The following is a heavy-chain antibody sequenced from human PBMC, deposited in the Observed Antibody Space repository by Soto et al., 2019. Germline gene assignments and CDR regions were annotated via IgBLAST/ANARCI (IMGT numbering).Heavy chain of an antibody. D-gene: IGHD2-2*01. CDR2: IYPGDSDT. Sequence: GEALKSSWKGSGYSFTSYWIGWVRQMPGKGLEWMGIIYPGDSDTRYSPSFQGKVTISADKSISTAYLQWSSLKASDTAMYYCARNIHCSSTSCYGYYYGMDXWGQVTTFTVS. CDR3: ARNIHCSSTSCYGYYYGMDX. V-gene: IGHV5-51*01. J-gene: IGHJ6*02. CDR1: GYSFTSYW.